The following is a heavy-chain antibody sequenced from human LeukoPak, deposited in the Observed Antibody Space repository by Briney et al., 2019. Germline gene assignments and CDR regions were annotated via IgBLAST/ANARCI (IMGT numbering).Heavy chain of an antibody. D-gene: IGHD5-24*01. Sequence: PSETLSLTCAVSGGSFSTYYWSWIRQPPGKGLEWIGEVNHSGSINYSPSLMSRVTMSVDTSMNQLSLKLTSVTAADTAVYYCTANPHRDGHLNYWGQGTLVTVSS. V-gene: IGHV4-34*01. CDR2: VNHSGSI. CDR3: TANPHRDGHLNY. CDR1: GGSFSTYY. J-gene: IGHJ4*02.